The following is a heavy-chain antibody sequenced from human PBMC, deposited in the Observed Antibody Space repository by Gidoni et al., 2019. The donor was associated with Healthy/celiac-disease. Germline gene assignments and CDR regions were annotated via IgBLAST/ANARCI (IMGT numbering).Heavy chain of an antibody. D-gene: IGHD2-2*01. Sequence: QVQLVQSGAEVQQPGSSVKVFCKASGDTFSNYVISWVRQAPGQGLEWMGGIIPIFSTTNYAQKFQSRVTITADESTNTAYMELSSLRSEDTAVYYCARGYCSTTSCAYYFYYYAMDVWGQGTTVTVSS. V-gene: IGHV1-69*12. CDR3: ARGYCSTTSCAYYFYYYAMDV. CDR2: IIPIFSTT. J-gene: IGHJ6*02. CDR1: GDTFSNYV.